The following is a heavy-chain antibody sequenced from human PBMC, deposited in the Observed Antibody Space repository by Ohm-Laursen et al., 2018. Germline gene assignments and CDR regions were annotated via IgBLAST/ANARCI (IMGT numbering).Heavy chain of an antibody. V-gene: IGHV4-34*09. D-gene: IGHD6-13*01. CDR3: ARYSSSWYYYYYGMDV. J-gene: IGHJ6*02. Sequence: TLSLTWAVYGGSFSGYDWSWIRQPPGKGLEWIGEINHIGRTNYNPSLKSRVTISVDTSKNQFSLKLSSVTAADTAVYYCARYSSSWYYYYYGMDVWGQGTTVTVSS. CDR1: GGSFSGYD. CDR2: INHIGRT.